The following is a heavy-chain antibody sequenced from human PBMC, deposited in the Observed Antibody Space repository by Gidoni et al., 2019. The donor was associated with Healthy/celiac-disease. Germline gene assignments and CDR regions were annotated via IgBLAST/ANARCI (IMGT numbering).Heavy chain of an antibody. Sequence: QVQLVQSGAEVKKPGSSVKVSCKASGGTFSSYTISWVRQAPGQGLEWMGRIIPILGIANYAQKFQGRVTITADKSTSTAYMELSSLRSEDTAVYYCASAPYDSSGYYYVINWFDPWGQGTLVTVSS. V-gene: IGHV1-69*02. D-gene: IGHD3-22*01. CDR1: GGTFSSYT. CDR2: IIPILGIA. CDR3: ASAPYDSSGYYYVINWFDP. J-gene: IGHJ5*02.